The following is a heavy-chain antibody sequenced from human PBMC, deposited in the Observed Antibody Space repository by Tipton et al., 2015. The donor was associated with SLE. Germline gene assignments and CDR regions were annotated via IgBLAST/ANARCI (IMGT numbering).Heavy chain of an antibody. V-gene: IGHV3-11*01. J-gene: IGHJ3*02. CDR3: ARGGYDILTDYSPYAFDI. Sequence: SLRLSCAASGVTFSDYYMSWNRQAPGKGLEWVSYISSSGSTIYYADSVKGRFTISRDNAKNSLYLQMNSLRAEDTAVYYCARGGYDILTDYSPYAFDIWGQGTMVTVSS. D-gene: IGHD3-9*01. CDR1: GVTFSDYY. CDR2: ISSSGSTI.